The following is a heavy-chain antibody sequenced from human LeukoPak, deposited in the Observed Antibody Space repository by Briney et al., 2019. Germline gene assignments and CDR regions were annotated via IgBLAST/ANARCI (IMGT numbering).Heavy chain of an antibody. D-gene: IGHD3-16*02. V-gene: IGHV3-23*01. J-gene: IGHJ6*02. CDR2: ISGSGGST. CDR3: AKGARGGGVIVNLYYYYYGMDV. CDR1: GFTFSSYA. Sequence: GGPLRLSCAASGFTFSSYAMSWVRQAPGKGLEWVSAISGSGGSTYYADSVKGRFTISRDNSKNTLYLQMNSLRAEDTAVYYCAKGARGGGVIVNLYYYYYGMDVWGQGTTVTVSS.